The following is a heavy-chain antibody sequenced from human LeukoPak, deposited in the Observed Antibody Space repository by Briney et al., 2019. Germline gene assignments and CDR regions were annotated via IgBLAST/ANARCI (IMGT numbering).Heavy chain of an antibody. V-gene: IGHV4-31*03. CDR3: ARASSTRYCSGGSCYPFRSHWFDP. CDR1: GGSISSGGYY. CDR2: IYYSGST. Sequence: SQTLSLTCTVSGGSISSGGYYWSWIRQHPGKGLEWIGYIYYSGSTYYNPSLKSRVTISVDTSKNQFSLKLSSVTAADTAVYYCARASSTRYCSGGSCYPFRSHWFDPWGQGTLVTVSS. J-gene: IGHJ5*02. D-gene: IGHD2-15*01.